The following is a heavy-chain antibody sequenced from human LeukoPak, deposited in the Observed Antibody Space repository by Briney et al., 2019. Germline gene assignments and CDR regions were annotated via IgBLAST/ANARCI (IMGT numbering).Heavy chain of an antibody. Sequence: GGSLRLSCAASAFTFSSYAMSWVRRAPGKGLEWVSAISDSGVTTFYADSVKGRFTIPRDNSKNTLYLQMNSLRAEDTAIYYCAKINSASCYNPLGYWGQGTLVTVSS. CDR2: ISDSGVTT. J-gene: IGHJ4*02. V-gene: IGHV3-23*01. CDR3: AKINSASCYNPLGY. D-gene: IGHD2-2*02. CDR1: AFTFSSYA.